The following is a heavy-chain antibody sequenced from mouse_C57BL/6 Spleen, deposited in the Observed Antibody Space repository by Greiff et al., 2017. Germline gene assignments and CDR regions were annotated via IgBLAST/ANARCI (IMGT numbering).Heavy chain of an antibody. CDR3: ARDGYYVVY. Sequence: QVQLQQSGAELVKPGASVKLSCKASGYTFTSYWMHWVKQRPGQGLEWIGMIHPNSGSTNSNEKFKSKATLTVDKSSSTAYMQLSSLTSEDSAVYYCARDGYYVVYWGQGTTLTVSS. V-gene: IGHV1-64*01. D-gene: IGHD2-3*01. J-gene: IGHJ2*01. CDR2: IHPNSGST. CDR1: GYTFTSYW.